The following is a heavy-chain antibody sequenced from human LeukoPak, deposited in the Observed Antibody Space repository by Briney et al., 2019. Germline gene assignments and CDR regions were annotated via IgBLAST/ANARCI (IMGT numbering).Heavy chain of an antibody. CDR1: GYTFTSYD. V-gene: IGHV1-8*01. D-gene: IGHD3-10*01. CDR3: ARAGYYGSGSPNWFDP. CDR2: MNPNSGNT. J-gene: IGHJ5*02. Sequence: ASVKVSCKASGYTFTSYDINWARQATGQGLEWMGWMNPNSGNTGYAQKFQGRVTMTRNTSISTAYMELSSLRSEDTAVYYCARAGYYGSGSPNWFDPWGQGTLVTVSS.